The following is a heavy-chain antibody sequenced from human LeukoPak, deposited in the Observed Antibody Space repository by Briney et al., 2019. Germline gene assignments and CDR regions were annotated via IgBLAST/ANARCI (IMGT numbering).Heavy chain of an antibody. J-gene: IGHJ4*02. CDR3: ARGTLNIPGEHGAFDY. V-gene: IGHV3-48*03. CDR1: GFTFRSYE. Sequence: GGSLRLPCAASGFTFRSYEMNWVRQAPGKGLEWVSYISSSGSTIYYADSVEGRFTISRDNAKNSLYLQMNSLRAEDTAVYYCARGTLNIPGEHGAFDYWGQGTLVTVSS. CDR2: ISSSGSTI. D-gene: IGHD1-14*01.